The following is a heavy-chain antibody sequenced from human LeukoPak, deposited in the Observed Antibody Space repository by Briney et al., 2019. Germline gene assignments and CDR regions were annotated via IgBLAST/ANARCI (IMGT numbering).Heavy chain of an antibody. CDR3: ARAFYCSGGSCYPY. J-gene: IGHJ4*02. Sequence: SETLSLTCAVNGGSFSGYYWSWIRQPPGKGLEWIGEINHSGSTNYNPSLKSRVTISVDTSKNQFSLKLNSVTAADTAVYYCARAFYCSGGSCYPYWGQGTLVTVSS. V-gene: IGHV4-34*01. CDR1: GGSFSGYY. D-gene: IGHD2-15*01. CDR2: INHSGST.